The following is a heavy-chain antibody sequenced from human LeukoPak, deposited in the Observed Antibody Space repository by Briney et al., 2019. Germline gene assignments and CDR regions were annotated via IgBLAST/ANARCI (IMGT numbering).Heavy chain of an antibody. J-gene: IGHJ3*02. Sequence: ASVKVSCKASGYTFTVYYMHWVRQAPGQGLEWMGWINPNSGGTNYAQKFQGRVTMTRDTSISTAYMELSRLRSDDTAVYYCARGGGKVVTAIIYAFDIGGQGTMVTVSS. V-gene: IGHV1-2*02. CDR3: ARGGGKVVTAIIYAFDI. CDR2: INPNSGGT. D-gene: IGHD2-21*02. CDR1: GYTFTVYY.